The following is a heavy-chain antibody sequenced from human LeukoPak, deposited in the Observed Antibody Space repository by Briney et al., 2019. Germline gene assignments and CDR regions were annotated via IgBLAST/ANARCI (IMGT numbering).Heavy chain of an antibody. J-gene: IGHJ6*03. CDR1: GFTFSDYY. D-gene: IGHD3-16*01. V-gene: IGHV3-64*02. Sequence: GSLRLSCAASGFTFSDYYMSWIRRAPGKGLEYVSAIISNGGSTYYADSVKGRFTISRDNSKNTLYLQMTSLTAEDTAVYYCARDGAASMDVWGKGATVTISS. CDR2: IISNGGST. CDR3: ARDGAASMDV.